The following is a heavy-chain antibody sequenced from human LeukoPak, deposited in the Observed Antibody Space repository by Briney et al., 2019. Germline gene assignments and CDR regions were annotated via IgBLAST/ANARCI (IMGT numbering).Heavy chain of an antibody. CDR2: ISSSTLYI. CDR1: GFTFNIYS. D-gene: IGHD3-22*01. Sequence: PGGSLRLSCAASGFTFNIYSMNWVRQAPGKGLGWVSSISSSTLYIYYAESVKGRFTISRDNAKNSLYLQMNSLRAEDTAVYYCARDREVGFYDSSGYRDAFDVWGQGTVVTVSS. CDR3: ARDREVGFYDSSGYRDAFDV. V-gene: IGHV3-21*01. J-gene: IGHJ3*01.